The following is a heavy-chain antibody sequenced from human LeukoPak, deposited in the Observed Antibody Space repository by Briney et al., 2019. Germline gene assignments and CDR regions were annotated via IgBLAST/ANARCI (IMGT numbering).Heavy chain of an antibody. J-gene: IGHJ4*02. CDR2: IKQDGSEK. CDR1: GFTFSNYW. D-gene: IGHD3-10*01. CDR3: ARDPARATYYYGSGIFDY. Sequence: GGSLRLSCAASGFTFSNYWMSWVRQAPGKGLEWVANIKQDGSEKYYVDSVKGRFTISRDNAKNSLYLQMNSLRAEDTAVYYCARDPARATYYYGSGIFDYWGQGTLVTVSS. V-gene: IGHV3-7*03.